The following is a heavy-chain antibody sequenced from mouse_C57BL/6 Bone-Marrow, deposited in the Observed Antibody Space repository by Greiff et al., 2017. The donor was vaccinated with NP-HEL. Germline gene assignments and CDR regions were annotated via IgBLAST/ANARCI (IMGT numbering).Heavy chain of an antibody. D-gene: IGHD2-4*01. V-gene: IGHV1-50*01. CDR2: IDPSDSYT. CDR1: GYTFTSYW. J-gene: IGHJ3*01. CDR3: ARGLRRIAY. Sequence: QVQLQQSGAELVKPGASVKLSCKASGYTFTSYWMQWVKQRPGQGLEWIGEIDPSDSYTNYNQKFKGKATLTVDTSSSTAYMQLSSLTSEDSAVYYCARGLRRIAYWGQGTLVTVSA.